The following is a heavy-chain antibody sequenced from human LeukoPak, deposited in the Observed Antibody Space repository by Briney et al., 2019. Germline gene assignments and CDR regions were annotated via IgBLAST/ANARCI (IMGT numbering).Heavy chain of an antibody. CDR2: IYTSGST. V-gene: IGHV4-4*07. Sequence: SETLSLTCTVSGGSMSSYYWSWIRQPAGKGLELSGRIYTSGSTNYNPSLKSRVTMSVDTSKNQFSLKLTSVTAADTAVYYCARTTLGYSYGLQDYWGQGTLVTVSS. D-gene: IGHD5-18*01. CDR3: ARTTLGYSYGLQDY. CDR1: GGSMSSYY. J-gene: IGHJ4*02.